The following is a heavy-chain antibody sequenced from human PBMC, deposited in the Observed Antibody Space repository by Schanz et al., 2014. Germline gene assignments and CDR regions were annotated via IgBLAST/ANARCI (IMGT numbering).Heavy chain of an antibody. CDR3: ARDEVDAAAGGNY. CDR2: INPSGGST. J-gene: IGHJ4*02. V-gene: IGHV1-46*03. CDR1: GYTFTSDS. D-gene: IGHD6-13*01. Sequence: QVQLVQSGAEVKKPGASVKVSCKASGYTFTSDSMHWVRQAPGQGLEWMGMINPSGGSTTYAQKFQGRVTMTRDTSTSTVYMELSGLRSEDTAVYYCARDEVDAAAGGNYWGQGTLVTDSS.